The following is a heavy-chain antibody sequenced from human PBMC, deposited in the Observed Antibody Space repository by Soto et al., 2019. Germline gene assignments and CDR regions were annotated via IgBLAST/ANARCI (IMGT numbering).Heavy chain of an antibody. V-gene: IGHV1-46*01. CDR3: ARDGGHYGYNDY. Sequence: QVQLVQSGAEVKKPGASVRISCKASGYTLTNYHMDWVRQAPGQGLEWVGKMSPSGDWTWYPQKVRGRVAISRDTSTDTYYMELSSLRSEDTALYYCARDGGHYGYNDYGGQGTLVTVS. CDR1: GYTLTNYH. D-gene: IGHD4-17*01. J-gene: IGHJ4*02. CDR2: MSPSGDWT.